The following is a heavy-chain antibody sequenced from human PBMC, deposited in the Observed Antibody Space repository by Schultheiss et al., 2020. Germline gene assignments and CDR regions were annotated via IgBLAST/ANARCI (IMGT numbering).Heavy chain of an antibody. CDR2: IRSKGYGGTT. J-gene: IGHJ4*02. CDR1: RFTLGDYP. D-gene: IGHD6-13*01. Sequence: GGSLRLSSTGSRFTLGDYPMSWFRQAPGKGLEWVGFIRSKGYGGTTEYAASVKGRFTISRDDSKSIAYLQMNSLKTEDTAVYYCSRDSSSWYYADYWGQGTLVTVSS. V-gene: IGHV3-49*03. CDR3: SRDSSSWYYADY.